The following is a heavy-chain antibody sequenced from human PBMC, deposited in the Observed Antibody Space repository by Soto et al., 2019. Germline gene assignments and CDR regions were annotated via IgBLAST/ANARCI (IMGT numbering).Heavy chain of an antibody. D-gene: IGHD6-25*01. CDR2: IYYSGST. V-gene: IGHV4-61*05. J-gene: IGHJ5*02. CDR1: GGSISSSSYY. Sequence: PTETLXLTCTVSGGSISSSSYYWSWIRQPPGKGLEWIGYIYYSGSTNYNPSLKSRVTISVDTSKNQFSLKLSSVTAADTAVYYCARHLGSGWFDPWGQGTLVTVSS. CDR3: ARHLGSGWFDP.